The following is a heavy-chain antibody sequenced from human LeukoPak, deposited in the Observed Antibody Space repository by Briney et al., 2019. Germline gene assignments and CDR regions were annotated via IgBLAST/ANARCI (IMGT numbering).Heavy chain of an antibody. V-gene: IGHV1-3*01. CDR3: ARERSSGYDY. D-gene: IGHD6-19*01. CDR2: INAGKGNT. CDR1: GYTFTSYA. Sequence: EASVKVSCKASGYTFTSYAMHWVRQAPGQRLEWMGWINAGKGNTKYSQKFQGRVTITRDTSASTAYMELSSLRSEDTAVYYCARERSSGYDYWGQGTLVTVSS. J-gene: IGHJ4*02.